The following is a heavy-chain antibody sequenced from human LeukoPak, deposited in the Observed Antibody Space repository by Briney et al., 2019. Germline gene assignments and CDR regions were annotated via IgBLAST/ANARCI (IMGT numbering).Heavy chain of an antibody. V-gene: IGHV4-38-2*02. CDR3: ASIYGSGSYSIDY. CDR1: GYSISSGYY. J-gene: IGHJ4*02. CDR2: IYHSGST. D-gene: IGHD3-10*01. Sequence: SETLSLTCTVSGYSISSGYYWGWIRQPPGKGLEWIGSIYHSGSTYYNPSLKSRVTISVDTSKNQFSLKLSSVTAADTAVYYCASIYGSGSYSIDYWGQGTLVTVSS.